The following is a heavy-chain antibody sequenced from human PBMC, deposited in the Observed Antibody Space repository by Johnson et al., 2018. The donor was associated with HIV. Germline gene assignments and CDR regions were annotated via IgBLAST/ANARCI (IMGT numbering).Heavy chain of an antibody. J-gene: IGHJ3*02. D-gene: IGHD3-16*01. Sequence: VQLVESGGGVVQSGRSLRLSCAASGFAFSRFAMHWVRQVPDKGLEWVAVISGSGGSTYYADSVKGRFTISRDNSKNTLDLQVNSLRAEDTAVYYCAKIGGGGWPRAAAFEIWGQGTVVTVSS. CDR3: AKIGGGGWPRAAAFEI. CDR2: ISGSGGST. CDR1: GFAFSRFA. V-gene: IGHV3-23*04.